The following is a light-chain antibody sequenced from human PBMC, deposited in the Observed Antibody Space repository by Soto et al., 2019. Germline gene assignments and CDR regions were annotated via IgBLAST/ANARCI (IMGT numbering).Light chain of an antibody. J-gene: IGKJ1*01. Sequence: DIRMTQSPSSLSASVGDTVTITCRASQGISDYLSWFQHKPGEAPKLLIYTASSLQGGVPLRFSGAGSRTDFSLTISGLQPEDSATYYCQQTYTFPWTFGQGTMVDIK. V-gene: IGKV1-39*01. CDR2: TAS. CDR3: QQTYTFPWT. CDR1: QGISDY.